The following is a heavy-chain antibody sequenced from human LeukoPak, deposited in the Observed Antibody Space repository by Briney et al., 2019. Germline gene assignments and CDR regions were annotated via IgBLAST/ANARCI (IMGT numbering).Heavy chain of an antibody. CDR1: GFTFSDYW. V-gene: IGHV3-7*01. J-gene: IGHJ4*02. CDR3: ARVGTRELQRVFDY. D-gene: IGHD6-13*01. Sequence: GGSLRLSCAPSGFTFSDYWMTWVRQVPGKGLEWVANINRGGNEVHYVDSVKGRFTISRDNAKNSLYLQLDSLRVEDTAVYYCARVGTRELQRVFDYWGQGTLVTVSS. CDR2: INRGGNEV.